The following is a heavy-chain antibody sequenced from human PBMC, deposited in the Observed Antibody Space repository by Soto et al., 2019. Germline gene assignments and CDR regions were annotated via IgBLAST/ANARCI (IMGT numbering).Heavy chain of an antibody. CDR3: ASGIRGYSYGVDY. V-gene: IGHV3-48*03. CDR2: ISSSGNTI. Sequence: EVQLVESGGGLVQPGGSLRLSCAASGFTFSSYEMNWVRQAPGKGLEWVSDISSSGNTIYYADSVKGRFTISRDNAKNSLYLQMNSLRAEDTAVYYCASGIRGYSYGVDYWGQGTLVTVSS. J-gene: IGHJ4*02. D-gene: IGHD5-18*01. CDR1: GFTFSSYE.